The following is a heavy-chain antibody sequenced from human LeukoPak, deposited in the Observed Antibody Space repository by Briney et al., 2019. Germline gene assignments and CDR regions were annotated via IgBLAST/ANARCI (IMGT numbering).Heavy chain of an antibody. CDR1: GYTFTGYY. D-gene: IGHD6-13*01. V-gene: IGHV1-2*02. CDR2: VNPQSGGT. Sequence: ASVKVSCKASGYTFTGYYMQWVRQAPGQGLEWMGWVNPQSGGTNYAQNFRGRVTMTRDTSISTAYMELSRLRSDDTAVYYCARGIIAAADNNWFDPWGQGTLVTVSS. CDR3: ARGIIAAADNNWFDP. J-gene: IGHJ5*02.